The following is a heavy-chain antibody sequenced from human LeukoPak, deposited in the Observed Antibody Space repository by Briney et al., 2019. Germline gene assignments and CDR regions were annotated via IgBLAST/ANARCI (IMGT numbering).Heavy chain of an antibody. V-gene: IGHV4-59*11. CDR1: GASISSHY. J-gene: IGHJ4*02. CDR2: IFFIVSP. Sequence: SETLSLTCPVSGASISSHYWSSIRQPPGRAMEWHGYIFFIVSPTSNPSLKSRVTISGGTSKNQFSLKMNSVTAADTAVYYCARAKGYNYGYGIDYWGQGTLVTVSS. D-gene: IGHD5-18*01. CDR3: ARAKGYNYGYGIDY.